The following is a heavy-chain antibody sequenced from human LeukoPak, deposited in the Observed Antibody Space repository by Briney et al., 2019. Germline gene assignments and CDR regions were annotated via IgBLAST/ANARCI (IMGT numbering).Heavy chain of an antibody. CDR1: GGSFSGYY. CDR3: ARGEVLTGELDY. D-gene: IGHD7-27*01. Sequence: SETLSLTCAVYGGSFSGYYWSWIRQPPGKGLEWIGYIYYSGSTYYNPSLKSRVTISVDTSKNQFSLKLSSVTAADTAVYYCARGEVLTGELDYWGQGTLVTVSS. CDR2: IYYSGST. V-gene: IGHV4-30-4*01. J-gene: IGHJ4*02.